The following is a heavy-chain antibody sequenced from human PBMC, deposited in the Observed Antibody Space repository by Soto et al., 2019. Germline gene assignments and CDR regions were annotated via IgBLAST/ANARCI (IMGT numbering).Heavy chain of an antibody. J-gene: IGHJ1*01. V-gene: IGHV4-39*01. CDR3: VSQRTTVPNQASFEY. CDR2: VYYRGRS. CDR1: VVSVTNSSYC. Sequence: PWETLSLTCTFSVVSVTNSSYCCGWIRQSPWKGLEWIGSVYYRGRSYSKSSVKSRVTISVDKSKNRFSLSLNSVTASDTAVYFCVSQRTTVPNQASFEY. D-gene: IGHD4-17*01.